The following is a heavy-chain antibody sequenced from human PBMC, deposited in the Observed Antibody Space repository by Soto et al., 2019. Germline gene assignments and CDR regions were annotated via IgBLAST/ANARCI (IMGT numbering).Heavy chain of an antibody. CDR1: GGSISSSNW. Sequence: QVQLQESGPGLVKPSGTLSLTCAVSGGSISSSNWWSWVRQPPGKGLEWIGEIYHSGSTNYNPSLRSLVTISVDKSKNQFSLKLSSVTAADTAVYSCANYDFWSGYFGYWGQGTLVTVSS. J-gene: IGHJ4*02. CDR2: IYHSGST. V-gene: IGHV4-4*02. D-gene: IGHD3-3*01. CDR3: ANYDFWSGYFGY.